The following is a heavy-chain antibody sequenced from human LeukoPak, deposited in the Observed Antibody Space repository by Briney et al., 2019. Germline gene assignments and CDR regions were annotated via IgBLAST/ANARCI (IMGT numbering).Heavy chain of an antibody. J-gene: IGHJ4*02. CDR3: ARGDKYQLLLAYYFDY. V-gene: IGHV3-7*01. Sequence: GGSLRLSCADSGFTFSKYWMSWIRQAPGKGLEWVANIKPDGGDKYYVDSVRGRFTISRDNANKSLYLQMSSLRVEDTAVYYCARGDKYQLLLAYYFDYWGQGTLVTVSS. CDR2: IKPDGGDK. CDR1: GFTFSKYW. D-gene: IGHD2-2*01.